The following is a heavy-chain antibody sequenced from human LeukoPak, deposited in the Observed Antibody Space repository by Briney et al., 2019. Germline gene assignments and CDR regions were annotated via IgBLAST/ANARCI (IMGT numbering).Heavy chain of an antibody. J-gene: IGHJ4*02. CDR3: ARAPREYSYGTEFDY. V-gene: IGHV4-39*07. D-gene: IGHD5-18*01. CDR1: GGSISSSSYY. CDR2: IYYSGST. Sequence: SETLSLTCTVSGGSISSSSYYWGWIRQPPGKGLEWIGSIYYSGSTYYNPSLKSRVTISVDTSKNQFSLKLSSVTAADTAVYYCARAPREYSYGTEFDYWGQGTLVTVSS.